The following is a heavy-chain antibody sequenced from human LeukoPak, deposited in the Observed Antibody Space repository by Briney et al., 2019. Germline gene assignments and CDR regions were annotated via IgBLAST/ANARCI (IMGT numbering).Heavy chain of an antibody. CDR3: ARDCTIFGVVPYYYGMDV. V-gene: IGHV1-18*01. CDR2: ISAHNGNT. J-gene: IGHJ6*02. D-gene: IGHD3-3*01. CDR1: GYTFTSYG. Sequence: ASVKVSCKASGYTFTSYGISWVRQAPGQGLEWMGWISAHNGNTNYAQKLQGRVTMTTDTSTSTAYMELRSLRSDDTAVYYCARDCTIFGVVPYYYGMDVWGQGTTVTVSS.